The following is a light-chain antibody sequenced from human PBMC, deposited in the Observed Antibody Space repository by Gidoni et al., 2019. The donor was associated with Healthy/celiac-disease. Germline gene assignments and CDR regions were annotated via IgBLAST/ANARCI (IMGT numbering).Light chain of an antibody. CDR1: ALPKQY. V-gene: IGLV3-25*03. J-gene: IGLJ3*02. CDR3: QSADSSGTYRV. Sequence: SYELTQPHSVSVSPGQTARITCSGDALPKQYAFWYQQKPGNAPMLVINKDSERPSGIPERFSGSSSGTTVTLTISGVQAEDEADSYCQSADSSGTYRVFGGGTKLTVL. CDR2: KDS.